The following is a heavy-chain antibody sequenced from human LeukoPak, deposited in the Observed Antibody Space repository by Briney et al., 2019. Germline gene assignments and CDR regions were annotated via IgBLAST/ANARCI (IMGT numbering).Heavy chain of an antibody. Sequence: GGSLRLSCAASGFTFSSCWMSWVRQAPGKGLEWVANIKHDGSEKYYVDSVKGRFTISRDNAENSLFLQMNNLRADDTAVYYCAKKQDYGDNHWYFDLWGRGTLITVSS. CDR3: AKKQDYGDNHWYFDL. J-gene: IGHJ2*01. D-gene: IGHD4-17*01. V-gene: IGHV3-7*01. CDR2: IKHDGSEK. CDR1: GFTFSSCW.